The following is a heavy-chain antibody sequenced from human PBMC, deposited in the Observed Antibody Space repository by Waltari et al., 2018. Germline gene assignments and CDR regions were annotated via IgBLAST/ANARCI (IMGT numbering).Heavy chain of an antibody. V-gene: IGHV3-7*01. J-gene: IGHJ6*03. Sequence: EVQLVESGGGLVQPGGSLRLSCAASGFSFSSFWMTWVRQAPGKGLEWVASINQDGSEKYYVDSVKGRFTISRDNANNSLYLQMNSLRAEDTAVYFCARDHGSSLYYYLYYYMDVWGKGTTVTVSS. CDR1: GFSFSSFW. CDR3: ARDHGSSLYYYLYYYMDV. CDR2: INQDGSEK. D-gene: IGHD6-6*01.